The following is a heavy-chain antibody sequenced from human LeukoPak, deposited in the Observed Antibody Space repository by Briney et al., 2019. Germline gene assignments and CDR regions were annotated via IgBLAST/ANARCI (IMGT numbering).Heavy chain of an antibody. CDR2: ISGSGGST. J-gene: IGHJ4*02. Sequence: GGSLRLSCAASGFTFSSYAMSWVRQAPGKVLEWVLAISGSGGSTYYADSVKGRFTISRDNSKNTLYLQMNSLRAEDTAVYYCAKDNGYGGTYFDYWGQGTLVTVSS. D-gene: IGHD4-23*01. V-gene: IGHV3-23*01. CDR3: AKDNGYGGTYFDY. CDR1: GFTFSSYA.